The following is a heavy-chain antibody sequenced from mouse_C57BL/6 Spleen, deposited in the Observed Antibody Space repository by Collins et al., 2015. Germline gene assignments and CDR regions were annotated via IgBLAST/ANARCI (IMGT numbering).Heavy chain of an antibody. V-gene: IGHV1-76*01. CDR3: AREGLRMDY. CDR1: GYTFTDYY. J-gene: IGHJ4*01. CDR2: IYPGSGNA. Sequence: VQLQQSGPELVRPGASVKLSCKASGYTFTDYYINWVKQRPGQGLEWIARIYPGSGNAYYSEKFKGKATLTAEKSSNTAYMQLSSLTSEDSAVYFCAREGLRMDYWGQGTSVTVSS.